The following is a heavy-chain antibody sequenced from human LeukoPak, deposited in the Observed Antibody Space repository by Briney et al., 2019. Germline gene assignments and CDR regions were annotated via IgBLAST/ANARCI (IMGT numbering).Heavy chain of an antibody. CDR2: IFSGGST. V-gene: IGHV3-66*04. CDR1: GFTFSSYA. CDR3: ASQTYYYGSGTYSTYLDYGMDV. J-gene: IGHJ6*02. D-gene: IGHD3-22*01. Sequence: PGGSLRLSCAASGFTFSSYAMSWVRQAPGKGLEWVSVIFSGGSTNYADSVKGRFTISRDNSKNTLFLQMNGLRAEDTAVYYCASQTYYYGSGTYSTYLDYGMDVWGQGTTVTVSS.